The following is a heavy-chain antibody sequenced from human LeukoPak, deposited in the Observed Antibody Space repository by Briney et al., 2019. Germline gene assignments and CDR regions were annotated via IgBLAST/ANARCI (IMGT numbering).Heavy chain of an antibody. V-gene: IGHV4-4*07. CDR1: GGSISSYY. J-gene: IGHJ4*02. D-gene: IGHD7-27*01. CDR3: SRGEDASKVGNY. Sequence: SETLSLTCTVSGGSISSYYWSWIRQPAGKGLEWIGRIYTSGSTNYNPSLKSRVTMSVDTSKNQFSLKLNSVTAADTAVYYCSRGEDASKVGNYWGQGTLVTVSS. CDR2: IYTSGST.